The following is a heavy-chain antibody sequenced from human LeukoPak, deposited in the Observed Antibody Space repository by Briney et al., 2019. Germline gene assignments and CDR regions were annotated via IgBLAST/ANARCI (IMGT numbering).Heavy chain of an antibody. CDR3: ARQMQSHGNFDS. Sequence: GGSLRLSCAASGFTVSSYAMHWVRHPIGKGLEWVSALGIAGDTFYPGSVKGRFTISRENARNSLYLQMNSLRAEDTAMYYCARQMQSHGNFDSWGQGTLVTVSS. V-gene: IGHV3-13*01. D-gene: IGHD1-26*01. CDR2: LGIAGDT. CDR1: GFTVSSYA. J-gene: IGHJ4*02.